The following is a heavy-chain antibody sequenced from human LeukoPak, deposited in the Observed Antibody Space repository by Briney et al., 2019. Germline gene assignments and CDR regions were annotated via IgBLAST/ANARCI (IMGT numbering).Heavy chain of an antibody. V-gene: IGHV4-59*08. Sequence: PSETLSLTCSVSGGSISTYYWSWIRQPPGKGLEWIGYVYYSGSTNYNPSLRSRVIISLDTSKNQFSLRLTSVTAADTAVYYCARRLAVTGRYYFDYWGPGTLVTVSS. D-gene: IGHD6-19*01. CDR1: GGSISTYY. CDR3: ARRLAVTGRYYFDY. J-gene: IGHJ4*02. CDR2: VYYSGST.